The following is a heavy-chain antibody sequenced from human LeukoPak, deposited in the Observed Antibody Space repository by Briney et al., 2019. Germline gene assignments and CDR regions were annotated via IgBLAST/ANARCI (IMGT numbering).Heavy chain of an antibody. CDR3: ARHRKYYDILTGYYEGALDI. J-gene: IGHJ3*02. Sequence: PSETLSLTCTVSGGSISSSSYYWGWIRQPPGKGLEWIGSIYYSGSTYYNPSLKSRVTISVDTSKNQFTLKLSSVTAADTAVYYYARHRKYYDILTGYYEGALDIWGQGTMVTVSS. D-gene: IGHD3-9*01. CDR2: IYYSGST. V-gene: IGHV4-39*01. CDR1: GGSISSSSYY.